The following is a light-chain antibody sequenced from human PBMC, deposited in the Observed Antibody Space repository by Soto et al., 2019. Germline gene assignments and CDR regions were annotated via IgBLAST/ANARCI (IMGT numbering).Light chain of an antibody. CDR2: GAS. CDR1: QSVSSNY. J-gene: IGKJ1*01. V-gene: IGKV3-20*01. CDR3: QQSYSTPWT. Sequence: EIVLTQSPGTLSLSPGERATLSCRASQSVSSNYLAWYQQKPGQAPGLLIYGASSRATGIPDRFSGSGSGTDFTLTISSLQPEDFATYYCQQSYSTPWTFGQGTKVDIK.